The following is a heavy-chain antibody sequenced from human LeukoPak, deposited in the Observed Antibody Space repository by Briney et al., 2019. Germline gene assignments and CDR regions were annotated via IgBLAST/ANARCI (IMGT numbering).Heavy chain of an antibody. D-gene: IGHD6-13*01. CDR1: GFTFSNAW. CDR2: IKSKTDGGTT. CDR3: TTDRIAAPPKYYFDH. V-gene: IGHV3-15*01. Sequence: GGSLRLSCAASGFTFSNAWMSWVRQAPGKGLEWVGRIKSKTDGGTTDYAAPVKGRFTISRDDSKNTLYLQMNSLKTEDTAVYYCTTDRIAAPPKYYFDHWGQGTLVTVSS. J-gene: IGHJ4*02.